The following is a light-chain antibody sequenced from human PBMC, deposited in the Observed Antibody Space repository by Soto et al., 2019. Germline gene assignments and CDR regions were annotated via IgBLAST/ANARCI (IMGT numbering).Light chain of an antibody. J-gene: IGLJ2*01. Sequence: QSVLTQPPSASGSPGQSVTISCTGTSSDVGGHNFVSWYQQHPGKAPKFLIYEVTKRPSGVPDRFSGSKSGITAFLTVSGLQADDEAYYYCSAYAGNNNPAIFGGGTKVTVL. V-gene: IGLV2-8*01. CDR3: SAYAGNNNPAI. CDR1: SSDVGGHNF. CDR2: EVT.